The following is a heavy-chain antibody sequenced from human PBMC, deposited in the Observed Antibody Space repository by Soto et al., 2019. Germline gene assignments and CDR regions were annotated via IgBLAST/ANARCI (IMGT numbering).Heavy chain of an antibody. CDR1: GGLFSSFD. D-gene: IGHD3-16*01. CDR3: ARGGSPYVWFNEF. V-gene: IGHV1-69*01. CDR2: IIPVFGTT. Sequence: QEQLVQSGPEVKKPGSSVKVSCKDSGGLFSSFDISWVRQAPGQGLEWLGGIIPVFGTTNYAEKFQGRVTITADESTNTAYMELSSLRSGDTAMYYCARGGSPYVWFNEFWGQGTLVTVSS. J-gene: IGHJ4*02.